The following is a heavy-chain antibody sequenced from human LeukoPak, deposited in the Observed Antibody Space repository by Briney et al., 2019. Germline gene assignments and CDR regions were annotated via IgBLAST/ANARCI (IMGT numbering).Heavy chain of an antibody. J-gene: IGHJ4*02. CDR1: GFTFDGYA. CDR2: ISGDGGST. D-gene: IGHD2-21*01. Sequence: GGSLRLSCAASGFTFDGYAMHWVRQAPGKGLEWVSLISGDGGSTYYADSVKGRFTISRDNSKNSLYLQMNSLGTEDTALYYCAKESGLPPKDPVVIDYWGQGTLVTVSS. V-gene: IGHV3-43*02. CDR3: AKESGLPPKDPVVIDY.